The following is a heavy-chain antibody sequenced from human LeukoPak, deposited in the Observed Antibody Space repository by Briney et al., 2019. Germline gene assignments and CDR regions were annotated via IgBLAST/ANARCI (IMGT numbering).Heavy chain of an antibody. D-gene: IGHD2-2*01. Sequence: ASVKVSCKASGYTFTNYAIHWVRQAPGQALEWMGWINAGNGNTKYSQKFQGRVTITRDTTASTAYMELNSLRSEGTAVYFGARAGICTSCFLIGPVDWGQGTLVTVSS. CDR3: ARAGICTSCFLIGPVD. CDR1: GYTFTNYA. V-gene: IGHV1-3*01. J-gene: IGHJ4*02. CDR2: INAGNGNT.